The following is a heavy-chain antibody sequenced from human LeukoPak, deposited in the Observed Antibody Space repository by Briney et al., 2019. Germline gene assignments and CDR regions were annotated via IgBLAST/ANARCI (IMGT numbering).Heavy chain of an antibody. CDR1: GYSFTSCW. V-gene: IGHV5-10-1*01. CDR2: IDPSDSYT. Sequence: GESLRISCKGSGYSFTSCWITWVRQMPGKGLEWMGRIDPSDSYTNYSPSFQGHVTISVDKSISTAYLQWSSLKASDTAMYYCARRDRYSWYSFDYWGQGTLVTVSS. D-gene: IGHD6-13*01. CDR3: ARRDRYSWYSFDY. J-gene: IGHJ4*02.